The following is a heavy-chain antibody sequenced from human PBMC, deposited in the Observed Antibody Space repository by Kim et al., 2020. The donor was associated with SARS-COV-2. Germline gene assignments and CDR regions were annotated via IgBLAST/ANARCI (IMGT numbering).Heavy chain of an antibody. CDR3: ARGMYYYDSSGYYPDY. J-gene: IGHJ4*02. D-gene: IGHD3-22*01. CDR2: IWYDGSNK. CDR1: GFTFSSYG. V-gene: IGHV3-33*01. Sequence: GGSLRLSCAASGFTFSSYGMHWVRQAPGKGLEWVALIWYDGSNKYYADSVKGRFTISRDNSKNTLYLQMNSLRGEDTAVYYCARGMYYYDSSGYYPDYWGQGTLVTVSS.